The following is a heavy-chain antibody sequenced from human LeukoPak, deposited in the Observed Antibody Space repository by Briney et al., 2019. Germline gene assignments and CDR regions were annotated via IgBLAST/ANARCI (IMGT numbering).Heavy chain of an antibody. CDR1: GGSISSGGYY. CDR2: IYHSGST. D-gene: IGHD6-6*01. Sequence: SETLSLTCTVSGGSISSGGYYWSWIRQPPGKGLEWIGYIYHSGSTYYNPSLKSRVTISVDRSKNQFSLKLSSVTAADTAVYYCARENWRSKSIDFDSWGQGTLVTVSS. V-gene: IGHV4-30-2*01. J-gene: IGHJ4*02. CDR3: ARENWRSKSIDFDS.